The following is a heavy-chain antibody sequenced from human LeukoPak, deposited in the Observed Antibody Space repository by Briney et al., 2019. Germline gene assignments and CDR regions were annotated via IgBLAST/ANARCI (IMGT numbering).Heavy chain of an antibody. D-gene: IGHD2-21*02. CDR1: GGSLSAYF. Sequence: SETLSLTCAVHGGSLSAYFWSWIRQPPGKGLEWIGSIYYSGSTYYNPSLKSRVTISVDTSKNQFSLKLASVTAADTAVYFCARHGHHGDHDYWGQGTLVTVSS. CDR3: ARHGHHGDHDY. V-gene: IGHV4-34*01. CDR2: IYYSGST. J-gene: IGHJ4*02.